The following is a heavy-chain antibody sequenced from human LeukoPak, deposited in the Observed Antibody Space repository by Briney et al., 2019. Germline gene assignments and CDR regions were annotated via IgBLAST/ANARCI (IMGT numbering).Heavy chain of an antibody. D-gene: IGHD6-19*01. Sequence: ASVKVSCMASGYISTNYAINWRCQTLEQGLERVGWTTTSTGNPTYAQGFTGRFVFSSDTSVSTAYLQISSLRAEDTAVYYCARDPYAPPSSDLQRFDSWGQGTLVTVSS. CDR1: GYISTNYA. CDR3: ARDPYAPPSSDLQRFDS. J-gene: IGHJ5*01. CDR2: TTTSTGNP. V-gene: IGHV7-4-1*02.